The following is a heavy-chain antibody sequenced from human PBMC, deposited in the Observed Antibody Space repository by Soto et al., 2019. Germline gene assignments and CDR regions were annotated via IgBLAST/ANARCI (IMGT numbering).Heavy chain of an antibody. Sequence: CAACGVSVWISGMHWVRQAPGKGLEWVAVISYDGSNKYYADSVKGRFTISRDNSKNTLYLQMNSLRAEDTAVYYCAKDNGSPYYYDSSNLYYFDYWGQGTLVTVSS. V-gene: IGHV3-30*18. CDR3: AKDNGSPYYYDSSNLYYFDY. CDR1: GVSVWISG. J-gene: IGHJ4*02. D-gene: IGHD3-22*01. CDR2: ISYDGSNK.